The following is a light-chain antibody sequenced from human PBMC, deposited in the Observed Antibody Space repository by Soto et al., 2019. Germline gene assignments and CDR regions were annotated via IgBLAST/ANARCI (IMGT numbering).Light chain of an antibody. J-gene: IGKJ5*01. CDR1: RSLDSGQ. V-gene: IGKV3D-20*02. CDR2: DAF. CDR3: QQRSNFIT. Sequence: VMLQSPGAVTFSSGEAATCSCRASRSLDSGQLAWYQQKVGRAPRLLIHDAFMRATGIPDRFSGSGSGTDFTLTISSLEPEDFAVYYCQQRSNFITFGQATRLEI.